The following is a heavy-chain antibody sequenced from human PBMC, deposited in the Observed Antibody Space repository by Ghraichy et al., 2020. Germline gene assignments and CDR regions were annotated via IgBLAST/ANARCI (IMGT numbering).Heavy chain of an antibody. CDR2: IYHSGST. CDR1: GGSISSSNW. V-gene: IGHV4-4*02. J-gene: IGHJ4*02. Sequence: SETLSLTCAVSGGSISSSNWWSWVRQPPGKGLEWIGEIYHSGSTNYNPSLKSRVTISVDKSKNQFSLKLSSVTAADTAVYYCAREGPLGEAPEYFDYWGQGTLVTVSS. CDR3: AREGPLGEAPEYFDY. D-gene: IGHD3-10*01.